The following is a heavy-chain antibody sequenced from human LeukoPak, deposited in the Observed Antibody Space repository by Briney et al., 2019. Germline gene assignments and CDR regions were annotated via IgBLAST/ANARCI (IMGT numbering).Heavy chain of an antibody. Sequence: ASVKVSCKASGYTFTGYYMHWVRQAPGQGLEWMGWISAYNGNTNYAQKLQGRVTMTTDTSTSTAYMELRSLRSDDTAVYYCARALPAAGFDYWGQGTLVTVSS. CDR3: ARALPAAGFDY. J-gene: IGHJ4*02. V-gene: IGHV1-18*04. CDR2: ISAYNGNT. CDR1: GYTFTGYY. D-gene: IGHD2-2*01.